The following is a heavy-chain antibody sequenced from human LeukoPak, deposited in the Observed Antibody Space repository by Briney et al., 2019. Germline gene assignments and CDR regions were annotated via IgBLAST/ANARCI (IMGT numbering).Heavy chain of an antibody. Sequence: SGGSLRLSCAASGFTFSSYAMHWVRQAPGKGLEWVAVISYDGSNKYYADSVKGRFTISRDNSKNTLYLQMNSLRAEDTAVYYCAKSITTYRYYFDYWGQGTLVTVSS. J-gene: IGHJ4*02. CDR1: GFTFSSYA. CDR2: ISYDGSNK. CDR3: AKSITTYRYYFDY. V-gene: IGHV3-30*18. D-gene: IGHD1-20*01.